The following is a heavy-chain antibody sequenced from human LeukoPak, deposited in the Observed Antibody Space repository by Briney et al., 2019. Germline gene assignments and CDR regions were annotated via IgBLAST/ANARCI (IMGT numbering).Heavy chain of an antibody. J-gene: IGHJ3*02. CDR3: AKDLRITMVRGAFDI. CDR2: ISGSGGST. D-gene: IGHD3-10*01. CDR1: GFTFSSYA. V-gene: IGHV3-23*01. Sequence: GGSLRLSCAASGFTFSSYAMSWVRQAPGKGLEWVSAISGSGGSTYYPDSVKGRFTISRDNSKNTLYLQMNSLRAEDTAVYYCAKDLRITMVRGAFDIWGQGTMVTVSS.